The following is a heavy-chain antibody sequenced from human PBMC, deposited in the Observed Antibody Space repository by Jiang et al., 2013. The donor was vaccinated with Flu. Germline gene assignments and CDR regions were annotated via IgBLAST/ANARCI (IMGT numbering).Heavy chain of an antibody. Sequence: GPGLVKPSETLSLTCTVSGGSISSYYWSWIRQPPGKGLEWIGYIYYSGSTNYNPSLKSRVTISVDTSKNQFSLKLSSVTAADTAVYYCARHGSGSYPLDYWGQGTLVTVSS. CDR3: ARHGSGSYPLDY. V-gene: IGHV4-59*08. J-gene: IGHJ4*02. D-gene: IGHD3-10*01. CDR2: IYYSGST. CDR1: GGSISSYY.